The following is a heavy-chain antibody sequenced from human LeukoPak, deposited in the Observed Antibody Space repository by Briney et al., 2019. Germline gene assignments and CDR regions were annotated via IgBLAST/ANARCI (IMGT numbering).Heavy chain of an antibody. CDR1: GFTFSSYW. V-gene: IGHV3-7*01. CDR2: IKQDGSEK. J-gene: IGHJ6*03. Sequence: GGSLRLSCAASGFTFSSYWMSWVRQAPGKGLEWVANIKQDGSEKNYVDSVKGRFTISRDNAKNSLYLQMNSLRAEDTAVYYCARDTPDWGLVVTTYYYYYMDVWGKGTTVTVSS. CDR3: ARDTPDWGLVVTTYYYYYMDV. D-gene: IGHD4-23*01.